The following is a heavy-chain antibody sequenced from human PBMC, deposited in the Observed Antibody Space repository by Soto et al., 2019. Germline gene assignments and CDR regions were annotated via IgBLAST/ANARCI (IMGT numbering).Heavy chain of an antibody. CDR3: ARDSGSYYVHNWFDP. CDR1: GYTFTSYG. V-gene: IGHV1-18*01. Sequence: GASVKVSCKASGYTFTSYGISWVRQAPGQGLEWMGWISAYNGNTNYAQKLQGRVTMTTDTSTSTAYMELRSLRSDDTAVYYCARDSGSYYVHNWFDPWGQGTLVTVSS. D-gene: IGHD1-26*01. CDR2: ISAYNGNT. J-gene: IGHJ5*02.